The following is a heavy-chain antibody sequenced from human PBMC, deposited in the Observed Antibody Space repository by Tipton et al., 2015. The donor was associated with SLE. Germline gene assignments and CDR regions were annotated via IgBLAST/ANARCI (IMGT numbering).Heavy chain of an antibody. V-gene: IGHV4-59*01. J-gene: IGHJ4*02. CDR1: GGSISSYY. CDR3: ARQRLQPGGDYFDY. Sequence: GSLRLSCTVSGGSISSYYWSWIRQPPGKGLEWIGYISYSGSTNYNPSLKSRVTISVDTSKNQFSLKLSSVTAADTAVYYCARQRLQPGGDYFDYWGQGTLVTVSS. CDR2: ISYSGST. D-gene: IGHD4-11*01.